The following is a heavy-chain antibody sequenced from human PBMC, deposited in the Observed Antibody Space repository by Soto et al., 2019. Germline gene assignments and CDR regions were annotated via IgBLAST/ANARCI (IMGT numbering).Heavy chain of an antibody. Sequence: QVQLVQSGAEVKKPGASVKVSCKVSGYTLTELSMHWVRQAPGKGLEWMGGFDPEDGETIYEQKFQGRVTMTEDTSTDTAYMELSSLRSEDTAVYYCATDIFHDSFGGVIIGHNYWGQGTLVTVSS. CDR3: ATDIFHDSFGGVIIGHNY. J-gene: IGHJ4*02. D-gene: IGHD3-16*01. CDR1: GYTLTELS. V-gene: IGHV1-24*01. CDR2: FDPEDGET.